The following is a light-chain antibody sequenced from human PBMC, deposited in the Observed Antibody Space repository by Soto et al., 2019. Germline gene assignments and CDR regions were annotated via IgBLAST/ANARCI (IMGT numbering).Light chain of an antibody. CDR2: GAS. CDR1: QSISDSN. V-gene: IGKV3-15*01. CDR3: QQYNNWPIT. Sequence: VLTQSPGTLSLSPGERATLSCRASQSISDSNLAWYQQKPGQAPRLLIYGASTRATGIPARFSGSGSGTEFTLTISSLQSEDFAVYYCQQYNNWPITFGQGTRLEIK. J-gene: IGKJ5*01.